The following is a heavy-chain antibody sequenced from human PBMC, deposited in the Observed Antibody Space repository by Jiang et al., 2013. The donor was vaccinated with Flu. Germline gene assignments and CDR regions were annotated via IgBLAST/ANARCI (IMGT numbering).Heavy chain of an antibody. J-gene: IGHJ4*02. CDR1: GYTFTGYY. CDR2: INPNTGAT. D-gene: IGHD5-24*01. Sequence: GAEVKKPGASVKVSCKASGYTFTGYYMHWVRQAPGQGLEWMGWINPNTGATNYAQRFQGRVTMTKDASISTAYMELSRLRSDDTAVYYCARDRRWLQLPSDYWGQGTLVTVSS. V-gene: IGHV1-2*02. CDR3: ARDRRWLQLPSDY.